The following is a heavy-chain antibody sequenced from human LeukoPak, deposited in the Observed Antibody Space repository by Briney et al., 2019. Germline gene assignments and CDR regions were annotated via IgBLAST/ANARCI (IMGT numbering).Heavy chain of an antibody. V-gene: IGHV4-34*01. Sequence: SETLSLTCAVYGGSFSGYYWSWIRHPPGKGLEWIGEINHSGSTNYNPSLKSRVTISVDTSKNQFSLKLSSVTAADTAVYYCARTQATYYYDSSGYYYGPFDYWGQGTLVTVSS. CDR2: INHSGST. CDR1: GGSFSGYY. CDR3: ARTQATYYYDSSGYYYGPFDY. J-gene: IGHJ4*02. D-gene: IGHD3-22*01.